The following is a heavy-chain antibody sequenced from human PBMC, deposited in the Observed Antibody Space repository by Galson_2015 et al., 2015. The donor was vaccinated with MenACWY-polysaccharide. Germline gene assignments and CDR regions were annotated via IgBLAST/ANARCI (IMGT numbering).Heavy chain of an antibody. CDR1: GYTFSNYG. D-gene: IGHD3-10*01. CDR3: ARDGSAVSDY. CDR2: ISGYNANT. V-gene: IGHV1-18*01. J-gene: IGHJ4*02. Sequence: SVKVSCKASGYTFSNYGISWVRQAPGQGLEWMGWISGYNANTKYAQKFQGRLTMTTDISTSTAYMELRSLRSDDTAVYYCARDGSAVSDYGGQGTMVTVSS.